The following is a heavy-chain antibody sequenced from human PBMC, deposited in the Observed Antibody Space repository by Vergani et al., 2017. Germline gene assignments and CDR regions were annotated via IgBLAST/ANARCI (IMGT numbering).Heavy chain of an antibody. CDR2: IYYSGST. CDR1: GGSISSGGYY. J-gene: IGHJ3*02. CDR3: ARSEVGSGYYYVNPFDAFDI. V-gene: IGHV4-31*03. Sequence: QVQLQESGPGLVKPSQTLSLTCTVSGGSISSGGYYWSWIRQHPGKGLEWSGYIYYSGSTYYNPSLKSRVTISVATSKNQFSLKLSSVTAADTAVYYCARSEVGSGYYYVNPFDAFDIWGQGTMVTVSS. D-gene: IGHD3-22*01.